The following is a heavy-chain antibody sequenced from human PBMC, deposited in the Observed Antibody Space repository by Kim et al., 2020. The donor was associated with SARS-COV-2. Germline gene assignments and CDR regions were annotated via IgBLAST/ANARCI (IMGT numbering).Heavy chain of an antibody. CDR3: ARDLGGSSSDY. J-gene: IGHJ4*02. CDR1: GFTVSSNY. V-gene: IGHV3-53*01. Sequence: GGSLRLSCAASGFTVSSNYMSWVRQAPGKGLEWVSVIYSGGSTYYADSMKGRFTISRDNSKNTLYLQMNSLRAEDTAVYYCARDLGGSSSDYWGQGTLVTVSS. D-gene: IGHD6-6*01. CDR2: IYSGGST.